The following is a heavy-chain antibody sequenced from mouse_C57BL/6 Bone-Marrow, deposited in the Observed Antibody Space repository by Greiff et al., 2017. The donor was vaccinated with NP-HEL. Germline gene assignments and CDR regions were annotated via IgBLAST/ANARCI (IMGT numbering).Heavy chain of an antibody. Sequence: QVQLKESGPGLVAPSQSLSITCTVSGFSLTSYGVDWVRQSPGKGLEWLGVIWGVGSTNYNSALKSRLSISKDNSKSQVFLKMNSLQTDDTAMYNCASVITTVVAEGYYAMDYRGQGTSVTVSS. CDR2: IWGVGST. CDR1: GFSLTSYG. V-gene: IGHV2-6*01. CDR3: ASVITTVVAEGYYAMDY. D-gene: IGHD1-1*01. J-gene: IGHJ4*01.